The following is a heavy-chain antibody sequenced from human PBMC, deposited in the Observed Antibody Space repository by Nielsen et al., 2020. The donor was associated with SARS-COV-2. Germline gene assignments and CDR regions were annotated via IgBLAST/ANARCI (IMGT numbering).Heavy chain of an antibody. J-gene: IGHJ4*02. V-gene: IGHV3-30-3*01. Sequence: GESLKISCAASGFTFSSYAMHWVRQAPGKGLEWVAVISYDGSNKYYADSVKGRFTISRDNSKNKLYLQMNSLRAEDTAVYYCARDGSGWYIGYWGQGTLVTVSS. CDR3: ARDGSGWYIGY. D-gene: IGHD6-13*01. CDR2: ISYDGSNK. CDR1: GFTFSSYA.